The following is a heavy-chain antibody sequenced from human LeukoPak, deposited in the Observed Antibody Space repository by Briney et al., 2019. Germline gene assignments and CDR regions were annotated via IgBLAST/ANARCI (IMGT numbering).Heavy chain of an antibody. CDR2: INPNSGGT. Sequence: ASVKVSCKASGYTFTRYYIHWVRQAPGQGLEWMGWINPNSGGTNYGQKFRGRVTMTRDTSISTAYMDLSRLTSDDTAVYYCATLYGDYVASDYWGQGTLVTVSS. CDR3: ATLYGDYVASDY. V-gene: IGHV1-2*02. J-gene: IGHJ4*02. D-gene: IGHD4-17*01. CDR1: GYTFTRYY.